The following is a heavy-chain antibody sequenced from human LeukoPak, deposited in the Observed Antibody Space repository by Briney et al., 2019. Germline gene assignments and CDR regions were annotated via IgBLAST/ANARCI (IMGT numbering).Heavy chain of an antibody. J-gene: IGHJ4*02. CDR2: IYSAGSA. Sequence: PGGSLRLSCEVSGFIISYNYMSWVRQAPGKGLEWVSAIYSAGSAYYADTVKGRFTISKDNSKNTVYLQMNNPRADDTAVYYCASYYCSSGSCYFDDWGQGTLVTVTS. D-gene: IGHD2-15*01. CDR1: GFIISYNY. CDR3: ASYYCSSGSCYFDD. V-gene: IGHV3-53*01.